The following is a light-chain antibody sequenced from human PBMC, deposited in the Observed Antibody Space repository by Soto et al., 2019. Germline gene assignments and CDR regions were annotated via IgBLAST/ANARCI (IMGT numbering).Light chain of an antibody. V-gene: IGKV1-5*03. CDR1: EGISKW. CDR3: QHCNSYVVT. J-gene: IGKJ2*01. CDR2: KAS. Sequence: DIQMTQSPSTLSASVGDRVTITCRASEGISKWVAWFQQKPGKAPKLLIYKASRLESGVPSRFSVSGPRTDFTLNISGLQPDDFATYYCQHCNSYVVTFGQGTKMEIK.